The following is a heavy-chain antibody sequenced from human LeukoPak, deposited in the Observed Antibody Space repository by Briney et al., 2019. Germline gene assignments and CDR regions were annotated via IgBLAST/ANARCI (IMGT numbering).Heavy chain of an antibody. D-gene: IGHD6-19*01. V-gene: IGHV3-66*01. CDR1: GFTFSSNY. Sequence: GGSLRLSCAASGFTFSSNYMRWVRQAPGKGLEWVSVIYSGGSTYYADSVKGRFTISRDNSKNTLYLQMNSLRAEDTAVYYCAREAVAGTLLGYWGQGTLVTVSS. CDR3: AREAVAGTLLGY. CDR2: IYSGGST. J-gene: IGHJ4*02.